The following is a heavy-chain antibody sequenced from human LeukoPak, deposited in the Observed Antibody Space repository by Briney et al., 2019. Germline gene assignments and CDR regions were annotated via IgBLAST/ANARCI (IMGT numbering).Heavy chain of an antibody. CDR3: ARDFLDSSGYYPGLCDY. J-gene: IGHJ4*02. Sequence: PGRSLRLSCAASGFTLSSYGMHWVRRAPGKGLEWVALIWYDGSNKYYTDSVKGRFTISRDNSKNTLYLQMNSLRAEDTAVYYCARDFLDSSGYYPGLCDYWGQGTLVTVSS. CDR2: IWYDGSNK. V-gene: IGHV3-33*01. CDR1: GFTLSSYG. D-gene: IGHD3-22*01.